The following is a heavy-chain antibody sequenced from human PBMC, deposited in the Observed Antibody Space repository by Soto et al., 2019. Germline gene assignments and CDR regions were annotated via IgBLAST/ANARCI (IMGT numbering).Heavy chain of an antibody. V-gene: IGHV1-2*02. CDR2: MNPNSGDT. CDR1: GYAFTAYS. CDR3: AREASAVVSLDY. Sequence: QVQLLHSGAEVKKPGASVKVSCKASGYAFTAYSVHWVRQAPGQGLEWVGWMNPNSGDTIYAQKFQGRFTMTGDTSSGTAFMELTSLRYDDTAVYYCAREASAVVSLDYWGQGTLVTVSA. D-gene: IGHD6-19*01. J-gene: IGHJ4*02.